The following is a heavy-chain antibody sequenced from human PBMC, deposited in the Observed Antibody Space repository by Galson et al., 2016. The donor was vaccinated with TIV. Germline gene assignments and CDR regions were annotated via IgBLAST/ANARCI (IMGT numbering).Heavy chain of an antibody. CDR2: ISSSSGTI. J-gene: IGHJ4*02. V-gene: IGHV3-48*04. CDR3: ARVSRPNGDNVCDF. D-gene: IGHD2-21*02. CDR1: GFTFSDYA. Sequence: SLRLSCAASGFTFSDYAMNWVRQAPGKGLEWLSYISSSSGTIYYAKSVKGRPTISRDNAKKSLYLEMSSLRADDTALYYCARVSRPNGDNVCDFWGPGTLVTVSS.